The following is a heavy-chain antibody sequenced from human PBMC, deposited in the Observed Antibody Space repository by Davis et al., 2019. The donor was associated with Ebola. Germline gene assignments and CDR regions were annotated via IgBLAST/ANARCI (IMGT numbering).Heavy chain of an antibody. CDR1: GFTFSSYA. CDR3: ARRDSSSWWAFDY. V-gene: IGHV3-23*01. D-gene: IGHD6-13*01. Sequence: GGSLRLSCAASGFTFSSYAMSWVRQAPGKGLEWVSTISVGDGGTFYADSVKGRFTISSDNSKNTVFLQMNSLRDEDTAVYYCARRDSSSWWAFDYWGQGTLVTVSS. J-gene: IGHJ4*02. CDR2: ISVGDGGT.